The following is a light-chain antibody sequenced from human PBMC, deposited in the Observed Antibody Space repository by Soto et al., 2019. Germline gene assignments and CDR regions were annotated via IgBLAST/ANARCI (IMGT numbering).Light chain of an antibody. J-gene: IGKJ2*01. CDR3: QQYSTSPRT. V-gene: IGKV3-20*01. Sequence: NVLTQSPGTLSLSPGESATLSCRASQSLTGSFLAWYQQKPGQAPKVLSYGASNRATGIPDRVSGSGSGTDFTLTISRLEPEDFAVYYCQQYSTSPRTFGQGTKVDIK. CDR1: QSLTGSF. CDR2: GAS.